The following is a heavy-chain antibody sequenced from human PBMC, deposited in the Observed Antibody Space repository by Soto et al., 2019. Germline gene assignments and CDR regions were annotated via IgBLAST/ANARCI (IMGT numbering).Heavy chain of an antibody. CDR2: IYYSGST. V-gene: IGHV4-31*03. J-gene: IGHJ6*02. CDR1: GGSISSGGYY. Sequence: TLSLTCTVSGGSISSGGYYWSWIRQHPGKGLEWIGYIYYSGSTYYNPSLKSRVTISVDTSKNQFSLKLSSVTAADTAVYYCARDFVSSDYEGSYYYYGMDVWGQGTTVTVSS. CDR3: ARDFVSSDYEGSYYYYGMDV. D-gene: IGHD5-12*01.